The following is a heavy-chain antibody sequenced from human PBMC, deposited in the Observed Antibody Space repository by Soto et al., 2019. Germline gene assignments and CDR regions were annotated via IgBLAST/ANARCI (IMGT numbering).Heavy chain of an antibody. CDR3: ATTPKNIVVVPAAIGYAFDI. Sequence: KPSETLSLTCAVSGGSISSSNWWSWVRQPPGKGLEWIGEIYHSGSTNYNPSLKSRVTISVDKSKNQFSLKLSSVTAADTAVYYCATTPKNIVVVPAAIGYAFDIWGQGTMVTVPS. V-gene: IGHV4-4*02. J-gene: IGHJ3*02. D-gene: IGHD2-2*01. CDR1: GGSISSSNW. CDR2: IYHSGST.